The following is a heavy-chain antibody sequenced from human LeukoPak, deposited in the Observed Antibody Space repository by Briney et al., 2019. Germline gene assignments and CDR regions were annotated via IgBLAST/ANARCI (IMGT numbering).Heavy chain of an antibody. Sequence: PGGSLRLSCAASGFTFSSYAMSWVRQAPGKGLEWVSAISGSGGSTYYADSVKGRFTISRDNSKNTLYLQMNSLRADDTALYYCAKLPNSDYYDSSGYVPLVWFDPWGQGTLVTVSS. V-gene: IGHV3-23*01. J-gene: IGHJ5*02. CDR2: ISGSGGST. CDR1: GFTFSSYA. D-gene: IGHD3-22*01. CDR3: AKLPNSDYYDSSGYVPLVWFDP.